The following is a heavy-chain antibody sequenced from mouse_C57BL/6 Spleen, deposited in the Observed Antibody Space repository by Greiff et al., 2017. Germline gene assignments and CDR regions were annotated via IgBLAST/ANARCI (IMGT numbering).Heavy chain of an antibody. CDR2: IYPGDGDT. J-gene: IGHJ4*01. Sequence: QVLVKQSGAELVKPGASVKISCKASGYAFSSYWMNWVKQRPGKGLEWIGQIYPGDGDTNYNGKFKGKVTLTADKSSSTAYMQLSSLTSEDSAVYFCARERASYYAMDYWGQGTSVTVSS. V-gene: IGHV1-80*01. CDR3: ARERASYYAMDY. CDR1: GYAFSSYW. D-gene: IGHD3-3*01.